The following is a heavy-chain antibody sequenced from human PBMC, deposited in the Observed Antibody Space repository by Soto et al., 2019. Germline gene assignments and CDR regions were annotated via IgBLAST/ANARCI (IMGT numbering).Heavy chain of an antibody. V-gene: IGHV1-46*01. J-gene: IGHJ5*02. Sequence: AAVKVSCKAPGDTFTSYYLNWVRQAPGQGLEWMGVINPHGGSTKYAQKFQGRITMTRDTSRSTVYMELSSLRSDDTAIYYCARSSGGNFGIIIEGSNWFDPWGQGTLVTVSS. D-gene: IGHD3-3*01. CDR2: INPHGGST. CDR3: ARSSGGNFGIIIEGSNWFDP. CDR1: GDTFTSYY.